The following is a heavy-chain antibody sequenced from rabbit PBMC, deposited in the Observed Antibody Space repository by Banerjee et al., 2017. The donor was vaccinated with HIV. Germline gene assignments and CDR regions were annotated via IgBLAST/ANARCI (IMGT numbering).Heavy chain of an antibody. CDR2: IDTGNDHI. CDR1: GFSFSNIYY. Sequence: QEQVEESGGDLVKPEGSLTLTCTASGFSFSNIYYMCWVRQAPGKGLEWIGCIDTGNDHIDYANWAKGRFTISKTSSTTVTLQMTSLTAADTATYFCARGSSSRTRLDLWGPGTLVTVS. J-gene: IGHJ3*01. CDR3: ARGSSSRTRLDL. V-gene: IGHV1S45*01. D-gene: IGHD8-1*01.